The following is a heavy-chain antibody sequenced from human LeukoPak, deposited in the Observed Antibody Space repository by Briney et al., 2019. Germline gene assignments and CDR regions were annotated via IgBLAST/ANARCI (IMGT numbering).Heavy chain of an antibody. J-gene: IGHJ4*02. CDR3: ARGRFLEWLFVDY. CDR1: GGSFSGYY. D-gene: IGHD3-3*01. CDR2: INHSGST. Sequence: SETLSLTCAVYGGSFSGYYWSWIRQPPGKGLEWIGEINHSGSTNYNPSLKSRVTISVDTSKNQFSLKLSSVTAADTAVYYCARGRFLEWLFVDYWGQGTLVTVSS. V-gene: IGHV4-34*01.